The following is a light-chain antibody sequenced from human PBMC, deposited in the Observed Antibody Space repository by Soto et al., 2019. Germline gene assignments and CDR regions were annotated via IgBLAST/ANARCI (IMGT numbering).Light chain of an antibody. CDR1: QSVISN. CDR2: GTS. J-gene: IGKJ5*01. CDR3: QQYTSSPPSIT. Sequence: EIVITQSPATLSVSAGERATLSCSSIQSVISNLAWYQQKPGQAPRLLVYGTSLRATGIPDRFSGRGSGTDFTLTITRLEPEDFAIYFCQQYTSSPPSITFGQGTRLENK. V-gene: IGKV3D-15*01.